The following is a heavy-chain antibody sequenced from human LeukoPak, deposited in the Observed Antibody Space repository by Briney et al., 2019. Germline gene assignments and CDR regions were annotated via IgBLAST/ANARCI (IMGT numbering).Heavy chain of an antibody. CDR1: GFTFSTYA. CDR3: AKDYYYDSSGPFDY. J-gene: IGHJ4*02. Sequence: PGGSLRLSCAASGFTFSTYAVNWVRQAPGKGLEWVSTISGSGDSTYYADSVKGRFTISRDNSKDTLYLQMNSLRAEDTALYYCAKDYYYDSSGPFDYWGQGTLVTVSS. D-gene: IGHD3-22*01. CDR2: ISGSGDST. V-gene: IGHV3-23*01.